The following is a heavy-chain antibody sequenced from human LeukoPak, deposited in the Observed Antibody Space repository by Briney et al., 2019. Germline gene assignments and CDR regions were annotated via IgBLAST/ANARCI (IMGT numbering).Heavy chain of an antibody. CDR2: IGSTSKII. J-gene: IGHJ4*02. Sequence: GGSLRLSCAASGFTLSDYHMNWIRQAPGKGLEWISYIGSTSKIIYYADSVKGRFTISRDNAKNSLVLHMDSLRAEDTAVYYCARTHAAVGLYYFDYWGQGTLVTVSS. V-gene: IGHV3-11*01. D-gene: IGHD6-19*01. CDR3: ARTHAAVGLYYFDY. CDR1: GFTLSDYH.